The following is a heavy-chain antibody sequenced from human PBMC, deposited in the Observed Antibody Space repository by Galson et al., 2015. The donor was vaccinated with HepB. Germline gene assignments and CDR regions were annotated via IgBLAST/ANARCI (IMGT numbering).Heavy chain of an antibody. Sequence: SVKVSCKASGYTFTSYDINWVRQATGQGLEWMGWMNPNSGNTGYAQKFQGRVTMTRNTSISTAYMELSSLRSEDTAVYYCARRGSSVWSFDYWGQGTLVTVSS. CDR2: MNPNSGNT. CDR3: ARRGSSVWSFDY. CDR1: GYTFTSYD. V-gene: IGHV1-8*01. J-gene: IGHJ4*02. D-gene: IGHD6-19*01.